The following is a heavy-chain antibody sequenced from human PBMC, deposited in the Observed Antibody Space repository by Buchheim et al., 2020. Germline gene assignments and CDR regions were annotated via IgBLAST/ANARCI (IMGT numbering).Heavy chain of an antibody. CDR2: IYYTGST. D-gene: IGHD3-3*01. CDR3: ARQSLWGVVSYYFDY. Sequence: QVQLQESGPGLVKPSETLSLTCTVSGGFISNNYWSWIRQPPGKGLEWIGCIYYTGSTNYNPSLKSRVTISVDTSKNQFSLKLSSMTAADTAVYYCARQSLWGVVSYYFDYWGQGTL. J-gene: IGHJ4*02. V-gene: IGHV4-59*01. CDR1: GGFISNNY.